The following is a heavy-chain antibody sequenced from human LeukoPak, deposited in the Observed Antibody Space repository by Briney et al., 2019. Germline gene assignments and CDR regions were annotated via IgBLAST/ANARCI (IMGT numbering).Heavy chain of an antibody. V-gene: IGHV1-69*06. CDR1: GGTFSSYA. Sequence: SVKVSCKASGGTFSSYAISWVRQAPGQGLEWMGGIIPIFGTANYAQKFQGRVTITADKSTSTAYMELSSLRSEDMAVYYCARDLGDSSSWYTYYYYMDVWGKGTTVTVSS. J-gene: IGHJ6*03. CDR2: IIPIFGTA. CDR3: ARDLGDSSSWYTYYYYMDV. D-gene: IGHD6-13*01.